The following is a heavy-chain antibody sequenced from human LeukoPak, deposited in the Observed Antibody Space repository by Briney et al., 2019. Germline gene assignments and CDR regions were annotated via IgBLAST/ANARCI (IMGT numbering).Heavy chain of an antibody. V-gene: IGHV1-18*01. Sequence: ASVKVSCKASGYTFTSYGISWVRQAPGQGLKWMGWISAYNGNTNYAQKLQGRVTMTTDTSTSTAYMELRSLRSEDTAVYYCAREYYYDSSGYLHYMDVWDTGTTVTVSS. D-gene: IGHD3-22*01. J-gene: IGHJ6*03. CDR3: AREYYYDSSGYLHYMDV. CDR2: ISAYNGNT. CDR1: GYTFTSYG.